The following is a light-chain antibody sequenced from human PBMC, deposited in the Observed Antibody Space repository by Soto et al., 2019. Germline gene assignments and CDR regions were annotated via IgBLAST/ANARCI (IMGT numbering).Light chain of an antibody. CDR1: QSVSRY. Sequence: IVLTQAPGTLSLSPGERATLSCRASQSVSRYLTWYQQKPGQGPRVLIYGASSRPGGIPARFSGSGSGTEFTLTISSLQSEDFEIYYCQQYNNWPITFGQGTRLEIK. V-gene: IGKV3D-15*01. CDR3: QQYNNWPIT. J-gene: IGKJ5*01. CDR2: GAS.